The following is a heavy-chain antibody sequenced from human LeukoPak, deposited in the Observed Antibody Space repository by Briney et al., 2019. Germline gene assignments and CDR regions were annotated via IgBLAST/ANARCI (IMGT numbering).Heavy chain of an antibody. CDR2: IGGSGDDT. Sequence: GGSLRLSCAASGFTFNNYAMTWVRQAPGKGLEWVSSIGGSGDDTYYADSVKGRFTISRDNSKNTLFLQMNSLRAEDTALYFCAKNTEGGHDFAQTPYYFDCWGQGTLVTVSS. CDR3: AKNTEGGHDFAQTPYYFDC. J-gene: IGHJ4*02. V-gene: IGHV3-23*01. CDR1: GFTFNNYA. D-gene: IGHD3-3*01.